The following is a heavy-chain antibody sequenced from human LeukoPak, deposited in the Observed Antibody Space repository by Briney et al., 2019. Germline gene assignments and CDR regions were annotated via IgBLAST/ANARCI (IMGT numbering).Heavy chain of an antibody. CDR1: RYSFTSYW. J-gene: IGHJ4*02. D-gene: IGHD6-13*01. CDR3: ARRDSIAAAGTDFDY. Sequence: GESLKISCKGSRYSFTSYWIGWVRQLPGKGLEWMGIIYPGDSDTRYSPSFQGQVTISADKSISTAYLQWSSLKASDTAMYYCARRDSIAAAGTDFDYWGQGTLVTVSS. CDR2: IYPGDSDT. V-gene: IGHV5-51*01.